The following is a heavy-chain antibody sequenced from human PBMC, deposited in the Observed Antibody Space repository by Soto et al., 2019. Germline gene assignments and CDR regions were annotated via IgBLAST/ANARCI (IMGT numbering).Heavy chain of an antibody. V-gene: IGHV1-69*01. D-gene: IGHD3-10*01. CDR3: ARDTYYYGSGSYYNWFDP. Sequence: GXSVKVSCKASGGTFSSYAISWVRQAPGQGLEWMGGIIPIFGTANYAQKFQGRVTITADESTSTAYMELSSLRSEDTAVYYCARDTYYYGSGSYYNWFDPWGQGTLVTVSS. J-gene: IGHJ5*02. CDR1: GGTFSSYA. CDR2: IIPIFGTA.